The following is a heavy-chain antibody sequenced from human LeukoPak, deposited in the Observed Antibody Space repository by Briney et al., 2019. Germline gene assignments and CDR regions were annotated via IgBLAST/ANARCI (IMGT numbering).Heavy chain of an antibody. CDR1: GGSISSGGYY. V-gene: IGHV4-31*03. Sequence: SETLSLTCTVSGGSISSGGYYWSWIRQHPGKGLEWIEYIYYSGSTYYNPSLKSRVTISVDTSKNQFSLKLSSVTAADTAVYYCARSWKYYDFWSGYYWTDDAFDIWGQGTMVTVSS. J-gene: IGHJ3*02. CDR2: IYYSGST. D-gene: IGHD3-3*01. CDR3: ARSWKYYDFWSGYYWTDDAFDI.